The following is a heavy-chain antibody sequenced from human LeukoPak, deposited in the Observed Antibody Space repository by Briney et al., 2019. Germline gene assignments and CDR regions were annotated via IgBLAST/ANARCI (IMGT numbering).Heavy chain of an antibody. J-gene: IGHJ5*02. CDR3: ARSYPAYSSGWYGFDP. CDR1: GGSISSGGYC. V-gene: IGHV4-30-2*01. CDR2: IYHSGST. Sequence: SETLSLTCAVSGGSISSGGYCWSWIRQPTGKGLEWIGYIYHSGSTYYNPSLKSRVTISVDTSKNQFSLKLSSVTAADTAVYYCARSYPAYSSGWYGFDPWGQGTLVTGSS. D-gene: IGHD6-19*01.